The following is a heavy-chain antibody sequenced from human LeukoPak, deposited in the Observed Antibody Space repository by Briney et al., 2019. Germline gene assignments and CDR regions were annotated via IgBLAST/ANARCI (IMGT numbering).Heavy chain of an antibody. CDR1: GYIFINYY. CDR3: ARGRITSYYSSSGFYPRDF. J-gene: IGHJ4*02. V-gene: IGHV1-46*01. CDR2: INPSGGSA. D-gene: IGHD3-22*01. Sequence: ASVKVSCKASGYIFINYYMHWVRQAPGQGLEWMGIINPSGGSAVYAQKFQGRVTVTSDMSTSMVYMDLSSLRSEDTAVYYCARGRITSYYSSSGFYPRDFWGQGTLVTVSS.